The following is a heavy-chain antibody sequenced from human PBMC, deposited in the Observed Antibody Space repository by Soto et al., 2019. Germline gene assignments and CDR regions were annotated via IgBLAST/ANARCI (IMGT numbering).Heavy chain of an antibody. CDR3: ARDYDYVWGSYKPWFDP. D-gene: IGHD3-16*01. Sequence: LRLSCAASGFTFSSYSMNWVRQAPGKGLEWVSSISSSSSYIYYADSVKGRFTISRDNAKNSLYLQMNSLRAEDTAVYYCARDYDYVWGSYKPWFDPWGQGTLVT. CDR1: GFTFSSYS. V-gene: IGHV3-21*01. J-gene: IGHJ5*02. CDR2: ISSSSSYI.